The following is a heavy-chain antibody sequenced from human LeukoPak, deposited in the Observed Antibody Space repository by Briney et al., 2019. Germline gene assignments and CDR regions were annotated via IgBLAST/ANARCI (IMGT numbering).Heavy chain of an antibody. CDR1: GFTFRSYA. D-gene: IGHD2-2*02. CDR3: AKDTYCSSTICYTWGYDY. Sequence: GGSLRLSCAASGFTFRSYAMSWVRQAPGKGLERVSAICGSGGSTYYADSVKGRFTISRDKTKNTPYLQMNRLRAEDTAVYYCAKDTYCSSTICYTWGYDYWGQGTLVTVSS. CDR2: ICGSGGST. V-gene: IGHV3-23*01. J-gene: IGHJ4*02.